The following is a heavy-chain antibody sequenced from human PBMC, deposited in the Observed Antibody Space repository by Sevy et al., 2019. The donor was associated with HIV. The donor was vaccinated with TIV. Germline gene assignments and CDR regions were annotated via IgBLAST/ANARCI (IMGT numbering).Heavy chain of an antibody. CDR3: ARDRRELSYDSSGYSDAFDI. V-gene: IGHV3-53*01. Sequence: GGSLRLSCAASGFNISSNYLSWVRQAPGKGLEWVSVIYGNNSTYYADFVKGRFTISRDNSKNTLYLKMNSLRVEDTAVYYCARDRRELSYDSSGYSDAFDIWGQGTLVTVSS. D-gene: IGHD3-22*01. CDR2: IYGNNST. CDR1: GFNISSNY. J-gene: IGHJ3*02.